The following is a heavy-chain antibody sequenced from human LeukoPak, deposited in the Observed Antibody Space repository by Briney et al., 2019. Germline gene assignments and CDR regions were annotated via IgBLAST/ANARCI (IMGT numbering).Heavy chain of an antibody. V-gene: IGHV4-34*01. D-gene: IGHD6-19*01. CDR1: GGSFSGYY. CDR3: ARNVASGQWLVPYYFDY. CDR2: INHSGST. J-gene: IGHJ4*02. Sequence: PSETLSLTCAVYGGSFSGYYWSWIRQPPGKGLEWIGEINHSGSTNYNPSLKSRVTISVDTSKNQFSLKLSSVTAADTAVYYCARNVASGQWLVPYYFDYWGQGTLVNVSS.